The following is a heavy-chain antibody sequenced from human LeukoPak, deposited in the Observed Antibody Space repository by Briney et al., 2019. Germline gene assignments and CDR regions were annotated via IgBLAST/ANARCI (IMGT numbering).Heavy chain of an antibody. V-gene: IGHV1-24*01. CDR3: ATVGWGSGSYNNWFDP. D-gene: IGHD1-26*01. Sequence: GSVKVSCKVSGYTLTELSMHWVRQAPGKGLEWMGGFYSEDGETINAQKFQGRVTMTEDTSTDTAYMELSSLRSEDTAVYYCATVGWGSGSYNNWFDPWGQGTLVTVSS. J-gene: IGHJ5*02. CDR1: GYTLTELS. CDR2: FYSEDGET.